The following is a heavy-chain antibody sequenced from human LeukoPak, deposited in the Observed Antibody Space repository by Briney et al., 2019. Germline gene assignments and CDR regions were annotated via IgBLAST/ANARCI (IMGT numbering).Heavy chain of an antibody. CDR1: GFTFSSYE. Sequence: GGSLRLSCAASGFTFSSYEMNWVRQAPGKGLEWVASISSGSHHKYHADSVKGRFTVSRDNDKNSLFLQMNSLRAEDTALYYCATRLTADSYEASDIWGQGTMVTVSS. D-gene: IGHD6-13*01. CDR2: ISSGSHHK. V-gene: IGHV3-21*06. J-gene: IGHJ3*02. CDR3: ATRLTADSYEASDI.